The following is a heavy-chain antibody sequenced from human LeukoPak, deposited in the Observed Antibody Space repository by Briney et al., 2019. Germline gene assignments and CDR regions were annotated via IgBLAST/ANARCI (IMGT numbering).Heavy chain of an antibody. Sequence: GASVKVPCKASGGTFSSYAISWVRQAPGQGLEWMGGIIPIFGTANYAQKFQGRVTITADESTSTAYMELSSLRSEDTAVYYCARGAILTGYYKAFDYWGQGTLVTVSS. J-gene: IGHJ4*02. CDR2: IIPIFGTA. V-gene: IGHV1-69*13. CDR1: GGTFSSYA. D-gene: IGHD3-9*01. CDR3: ARGAILTGYYKAFDY.